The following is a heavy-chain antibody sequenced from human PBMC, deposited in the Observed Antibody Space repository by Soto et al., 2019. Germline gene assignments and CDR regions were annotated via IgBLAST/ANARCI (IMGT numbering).Heavy chain of an antibody. CDR1: GYTFTIYD. V-gene: IGHV1-8*01. J-gene: IGHJ6*03. D-gene: IGHD3-10*01. Sequence: ASVKVSCKASGYTFTIYDINLVRQATGQGLEWMGWMNPNSGNTGYAQKFQGRVTMTRNTSISTAYMELSSLRSEDTAVYYCARFTPNGVRGVIYYYYMDVWGKGTTVTVSS. CDR3: ARFTPNGVRGVIYYYYMDV. CDR2: MNPNSGNT.